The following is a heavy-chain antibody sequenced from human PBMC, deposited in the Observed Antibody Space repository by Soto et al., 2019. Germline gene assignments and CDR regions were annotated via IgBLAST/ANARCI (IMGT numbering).Heavy chain of an antibody. D-gene: IGHD3-3*01. Sequence: EVQLVESGGGLVQPGGSLRLSCIGTGFTFSSFWMSWVRQAPGKGLEWVANKKEDGSEKYYVNSVKGRFTISRDNAKNSLYLQMNSLGADDTAVYCCARELRGDFWSRYSGAFDIWGQGTMVTVSS. V-gene: IGHV3-7*01. J-gene: IGHJ3*02. CDR1: GFTFSSFW. CDR3: ARELRGDFWSRYSGAFDI. CDR2: KKEDGSEK.